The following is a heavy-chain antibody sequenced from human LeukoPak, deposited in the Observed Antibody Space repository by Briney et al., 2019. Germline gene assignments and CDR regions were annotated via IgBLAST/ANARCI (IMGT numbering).Heavy chain of an antibody. CDR2: INPKSGGT. J-gene: IGHJ4*02. D-gene: IGHD5-24*01. CDR3: AREGESEMATNFDY. V-gene: IGHV1-2*02. Sequence: ASVKVSCKASGYTFTGYYVHWVRQAPGQGLEWMGWINPKSGGTNYAQKFQGRVTMTRDTSISTAYMELNRLRSDDTAVYYCAREGESEMATNFDYWGQGTLVTVSS. CDR1: GYTFTGYY.